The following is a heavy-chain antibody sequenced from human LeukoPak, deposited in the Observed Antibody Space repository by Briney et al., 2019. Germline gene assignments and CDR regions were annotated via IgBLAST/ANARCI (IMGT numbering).Heavy chain of an antibody. CDR3: ARDRYDILTGYPYGMDV. CDR1: GFTVSNNY. J-gene: IGHJ6*02. V-gene: IGHV3-66*01. D-gene: IGHD3-9*01. CDR2: IYSGGST. Sequence: PGGPLRLSCAASGFTVSNNYMSWVRQAPGKGLEWVSIIYSGGSTYYADSVKGRFTISRDNSKNTLYLQMNSLRAEDTAVYYCARDRYDILTGYPYGMDVWGQGTTVTVSS.